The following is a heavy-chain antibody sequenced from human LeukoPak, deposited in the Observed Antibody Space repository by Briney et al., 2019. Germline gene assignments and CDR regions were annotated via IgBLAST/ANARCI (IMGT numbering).Heavy chain of an antibody. Sequence: ASVKVSCKASGYTFTSYYMHWVRQAPGQGLEWMGGIIPIFGTANYAQKFQGRVTITADESTSTAYMELSSLRSEDTAVYYCARDLEQLVHYYYYGMDVWGQGTTVTVSS. CDR1: GYTFTSYY. CDR3: ARDLEQLVHYYYYGMDV. V-gene: IGHV1-69*13. D-gene: IGHD6-6*01. J-gene: IGHJ6*02. CDR2: IIPIFGTA.